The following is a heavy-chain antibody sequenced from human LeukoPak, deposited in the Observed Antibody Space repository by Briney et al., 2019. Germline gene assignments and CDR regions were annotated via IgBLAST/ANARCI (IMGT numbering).Heavy chain of an antibody. D-gene: IGHD1-26*01. V-gene: IGHV4-39*01. J-gene: IGHJ5*02. CDR3: ARRIVGATTTGYH. Sequence: PSETLSLTCTVSGGSISSSSYYWGWIRQPPGKGLEWIGSIYYSGSTYYNPSLKSRVTISVDTSKNQFSLKLSSVTAADTAVYYCARRIVGATTTGYHWGQGTLVTVSS. CDR2: IYYSGST. CDR1: GGSISSSSYY.